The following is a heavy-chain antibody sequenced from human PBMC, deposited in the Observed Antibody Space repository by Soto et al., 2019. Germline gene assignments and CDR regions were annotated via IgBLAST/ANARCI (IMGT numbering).Heavy chain of an antibody. CDR2: IIPFLGIA. D-gene: IGHD6-13*01. V-gene: IGHV1-69*02. Sequence: QVQLVQSGAAVKKPGSSVKVSCKASGGTFSSYTISWVRQAPGQGLEWLGRIIPFLGIANYAQKFQGRVTITADQSTSTAYMELSSLRSEDTAVDYCASYSSSCTIYYMDVWGKGTTFTVSS. CDR3: ASYSSSCTIYYMDV. CDR1: GGTFSSYT. J-gene: IGHJ6*03.